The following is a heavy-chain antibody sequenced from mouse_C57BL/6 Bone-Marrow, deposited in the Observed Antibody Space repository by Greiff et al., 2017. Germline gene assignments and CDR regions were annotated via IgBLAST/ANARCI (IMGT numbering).Heavy chain of an antibody. CDR1: GYTFTSYW. V-gene: IGHV1-64*01. CDR3: ARGGVLRWDFDV. Sequence: QVQLKQPGAELVKPGASVKLSCKASGYTFTSYWMHWVKQRPGQGLEWIGMIHPNSGSTNYNEKFKSKATLTVDKSASTAYMQLSSLTSEDSAVYYCARGGVLRWDFDVWGTGTTVTVSS. D-gene: IGHD1-1*01. J-gene: IGHJ1*03. CDR2: IHPNSGST.